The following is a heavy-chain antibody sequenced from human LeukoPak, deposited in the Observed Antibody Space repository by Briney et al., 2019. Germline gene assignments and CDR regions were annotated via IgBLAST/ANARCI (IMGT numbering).Heavy chain of an antibody. CDR2: IRYDGSNK. V-gene: IGHV3-30*02. Sequence: QTGGSLRLSCAASGFTFNNSGMHWVRQAPGKGLQWVAFIRYDGSNKYYTDSVKGRFTISRDNAKNSLYLQMNSLRAEDTAFYYCARGMSFSNYWGQGTLVTVSS. CDR3: ARGMSFSNY. D-gene: IGHD4-11*01. J-gene: IGHJ4*02. CDR1: GFTFNNSG.